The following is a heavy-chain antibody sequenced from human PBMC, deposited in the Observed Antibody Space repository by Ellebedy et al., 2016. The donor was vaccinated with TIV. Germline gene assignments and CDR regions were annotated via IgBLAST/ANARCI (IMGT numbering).Heavy chain of an antibody. CDR3: ARIRGRWESKFQGLQGAFDI. V-gene: IGHV2-5*02. CDR1: GFSLSTSGVG. D-gene: IGHD1-26*01. J-gene: IGHJ3*02. Sequence: SGPTLVKPTQTLTLTCTFSGFSLSTSGVGVGWIRQPPGKALEWLALIYWDDDKRYSPSLKSRLTITKDTSKNQVVLTMTNMDPVDTATYYCARIRGRWESKFQGLQGAFDIWGQGTMVTVSS. CDR2: IYWDDDK.